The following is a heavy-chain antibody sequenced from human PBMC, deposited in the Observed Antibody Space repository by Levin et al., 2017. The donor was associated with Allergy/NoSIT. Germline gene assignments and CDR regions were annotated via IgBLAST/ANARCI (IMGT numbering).Heavy chain of an antibody. J-gene: IGHJ4*02. CDR2: ISASGDGT. Sequence: LSLTCAASGFPFRSYAMSWVRPSPGKGLEWVSLISASGDGTYYADSVKGRFTISRDNSKNTLFLQMNSLRAEETAVYHCAKGGHPDSKSSGEFDYWGQGTLVTVSS. CDR1: GFPFRSYA. V-gene: IGHV3-23*01. D-gene: IGHD3-10*01. CDR3: AKGGHPDSKSSGEFDY.